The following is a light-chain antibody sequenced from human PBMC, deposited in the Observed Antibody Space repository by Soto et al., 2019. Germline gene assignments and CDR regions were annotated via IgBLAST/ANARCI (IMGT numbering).Light chain of an antibody. V-gene: IGLV2-14*01. J-gene: IGLJ1*01. CDR2: EVS. Sequence: QSVLTQPASVSGSPGQSITISCTGTSSDVGGYNYVSWYQQHPGKAPKLMIYEVSNRPSGVSNRFSGSKSGNTASLTISGLQDEDEADYYCSSYTSSSTLSVFGTVTKVTVL. CDR1: SSDVGGYNY. CDR3: SSYTSSSTLSV.